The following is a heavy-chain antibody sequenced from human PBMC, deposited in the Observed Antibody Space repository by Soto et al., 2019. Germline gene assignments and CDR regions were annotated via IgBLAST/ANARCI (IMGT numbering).Heavy chain of an antibody. Sequence: ASVKVSCKASGYRFTSYGISWVRQAPGQGLEWMGWISAYNGNTNYAQKLQGRVTMTTDTSTSTAYMELRSLRSDDTAVYYCARVILLLFLACFAPPVAFDFWGKGKMVPFS. J-gene: IGHJ3*01. V-gene: IGHV1-18*01. CDR1: GYRFTSYG. CDR3: ARVILLLFLACFAPPVAFDF. CDR2: ISAYNGNT. D-gene: IGHD3-3*01.